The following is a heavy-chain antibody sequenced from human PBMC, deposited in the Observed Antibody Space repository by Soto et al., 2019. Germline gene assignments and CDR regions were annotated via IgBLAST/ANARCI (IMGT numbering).Heavy chain of an antibody. J-gene: IGHJ5*02. CDR3: MEMATIIGSAGSNWFDP. V-gene: IGHV3-15*07. CDR1: GFTFSNAW. D-gene: IGHD5-12*01. Sequence: EVQLVESGGGLVKPGGSLRLSCAASGFTFSNAWMNWVRQAPGKGLEWVGRIKSKTDGGTTDYAAPVKGRFTISRDDSKNTLYLQMNSLKTEDTAVYYCMEMATIIGSAGSNWFDPWGQGTLVTVSS. CDR2: IKSKTDGGTT.